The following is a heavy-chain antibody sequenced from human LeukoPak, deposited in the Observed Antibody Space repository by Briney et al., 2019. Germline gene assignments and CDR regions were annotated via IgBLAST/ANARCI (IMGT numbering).Heavy chain of an antibody. CDR1: GFTFSNAW. J-gene: IGHJ4*02. CDR3: TTDPLHLKKYYYDSSGSLYDY. Sequence: GRSLRLSCAASGFTFSNAWMSWVRQAPGKGLEWVGRIKSKTDGGTTDYAAPVKGRFTISRDDSKNTLYLQMNSLKTEDTAVYYCTTDPLHLKKYYYDSSGSLYDYWGQGTLVTVSS. CDR2: IKSKTDGGTT. D-gene: IGHD3-22*01. V-gene: IGHV3-15*01.